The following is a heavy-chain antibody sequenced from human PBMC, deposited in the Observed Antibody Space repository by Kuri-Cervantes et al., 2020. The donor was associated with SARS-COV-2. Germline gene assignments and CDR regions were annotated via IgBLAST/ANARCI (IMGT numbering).Heavy chain of an antibody. Sequence: GSLRLSCSVSGATISSNTYYWGWIRQPPGKGLEWIGSVSYTGNTYLNPSLKSRVTISVNTSKTQFSLNLSSVTVADTAVYYCARQVELSLDEYGMDIWGQGTTVTVSS. CDR2: VSYTGNT. J-gene: IGHJ6*02. CDR3: ARQVELSLDEYGMDI. CDR1: GATISSNTYY. V-gene: IGHV4-39*01. D-gene: IGHD1-7*01.